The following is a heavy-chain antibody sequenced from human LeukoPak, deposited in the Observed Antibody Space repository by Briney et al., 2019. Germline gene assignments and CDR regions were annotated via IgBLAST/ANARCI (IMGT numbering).Heavy chain of an antibody. CDR3: ARVDYSNYLLDY. CDR1: GFTFSSYS. D-gene: IGHD4-11*01. V-gene: IGHV3-21*01. Sequence: NPGGSLRLSCAASGFTFSSYSMNWVRQAPGKGLEWVSSISSSSSYIYYADSVKGRFTISRDNAKNSLYLQMNSLRAEDTAVYFCARVDYSNYLLDYWGQGTLVTVSS. CDR2: ISSSSSYI. J-gene: IGHJ4*02.